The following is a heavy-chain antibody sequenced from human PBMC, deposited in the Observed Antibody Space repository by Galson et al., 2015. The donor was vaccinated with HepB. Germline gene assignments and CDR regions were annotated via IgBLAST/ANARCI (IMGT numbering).Heavy chain of an antibody. CDR3: NKGSGELYYYGLDV. CDR1: GFTFGDYG. J-gene: IGHJ6*02. V-gene: IGHV3-49*03. Sequence: SLRLSCVGSGFTFGDYGMSWFRQAPGKGLVWVGLIRRKGYGGTTEYAASVKGRFIISRDDSKSIAYLQMNSLKTEDTAVYYCNKGSGELYYYGLDVWGQGTTVTVSS. D-gene: IGHD3-10*01. CDR2: IRRKGYGGTT.